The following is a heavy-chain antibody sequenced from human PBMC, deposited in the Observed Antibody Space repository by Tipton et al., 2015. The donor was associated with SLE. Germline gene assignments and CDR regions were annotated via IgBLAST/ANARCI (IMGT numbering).Heavy chain of an antibody. CDR2: IKQDGSEK. Sequence: SLRLSCAASGFTFSSYWMSWVRQAPGKGLEWVANIKQDGSEKYYVDSVKGRFTISRDNSKNTLYLQMNSLRAEDTAVYYCAKEPSRGLYDSSGNFDYWGQGTLVTVSS. CDR3: AKEPSRGLYDSSGNFDY. V-gene: IGHV3-7*03. D-gene: IGHD3-22*01. J-gene: IGHJ4*02. CDR1: GFTFSSYW.